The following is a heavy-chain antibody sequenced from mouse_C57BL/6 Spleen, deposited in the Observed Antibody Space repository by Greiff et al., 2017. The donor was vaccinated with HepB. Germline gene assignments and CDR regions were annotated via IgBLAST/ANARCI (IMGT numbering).Heavy chain of an antibody. CDR3: AREYYGLDY. CDR1: GFTFSSYG. V-gene: IGHV5-6*01. J-gene: IGHJ2*01. CDR2: ISSGGSYT. D-gene: IGHD1-2*01. Sequence: EVHLVESGGDLVKPGGSLKLSCAASGFTFSSYGMSWVRQTPDKRLEWVATISSGGSYTYYPDSVKGRFTISRDNAKNTLYLQMSSLKSEDTAMYYCAREYYGLDYWGQGTTLTVSS.